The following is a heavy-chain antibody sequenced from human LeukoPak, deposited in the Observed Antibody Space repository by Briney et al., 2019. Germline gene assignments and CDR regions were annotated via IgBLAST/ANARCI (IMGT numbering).Heavy chain of an antibody. Sequence: PSETLSLTCAVYGGSFSDYFWSWIRQPPGKGLEWIGEINQSGISHYNPSLKSRVTISVDTSKNQFSLRLTSVTAADTAVYYCARDHEDIVVVVAATHGNWFDPWGQGTLVTVSS. V-gene: IGHV4-34*01. CDR3: ARDHEDIVVVVAATHGNWFDP. CDR1: GGSFSDYF. D-gene: IGHD2-15*01. CDR2: INQSGIS. J-gene: IGHJ5*02.